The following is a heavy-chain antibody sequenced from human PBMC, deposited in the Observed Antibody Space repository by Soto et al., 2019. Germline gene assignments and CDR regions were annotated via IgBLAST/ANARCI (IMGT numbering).Heavy chain of an antibody. CDR3: ARGWVVRGVIITSPLTTFDY. CDR1: GGSFSGYY. J-gene: IGHJ4*02. Sequence: SETLSLTCAVYGGSFSGYYWSWIRQPPGKGLEWIGEINHSGSTNYNPSLKSRVTISVDTSKNQFSLKLSSVTAADTAVYYCARGWVVRGVIITSPLTTFDYWGQGTLVTVSS. V-gene: IGHV4-34*01. CDR2: INHSGST. D-gene: IGHD3-10*01.